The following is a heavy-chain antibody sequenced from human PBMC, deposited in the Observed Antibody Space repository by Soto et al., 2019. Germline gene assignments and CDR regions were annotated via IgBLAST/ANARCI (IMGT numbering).Heavy chain of an antibody. CDR2: IYYSGSA. CDR1: GGSISSYY. V-gene: IGHV4-59*08. CDR3: ARPSSSTVTTGATFDI. J-gene: IGHJ3*02. D-gene: IGHD4-17*01. Sequence: SETLSLTCTVSGGSISSYYWSWIRQPPGKGLEWIGYIYYSGSANYNPSLKSRVTISVDTSKNHFSLKLTSVTAADTAVYYCARPSSSTVTTGATFDIWGQGTMVTVSS.